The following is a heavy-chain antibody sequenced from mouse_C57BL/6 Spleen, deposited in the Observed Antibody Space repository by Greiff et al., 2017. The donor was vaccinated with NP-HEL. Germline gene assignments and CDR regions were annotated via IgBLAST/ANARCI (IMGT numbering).Heavy chain of an antibody. V-gene: IGHV1-54*01. Sequence: QVQLQQSGAELVRPGTSVKVSCKASGYAFTNYLIEWVKQRPGQGLEWIGVINPGSGGTNYNEKFKGKATLTADKSSSTAYMQLSSLTSEDSAVYFGAREEGGGEKNYWGQGTTLTVSS. CDR1: GYAFTNYL. CDR3: AREEGGGEKNY. J-gene: IGHJ2*01. CDR2: INPGSGGT.